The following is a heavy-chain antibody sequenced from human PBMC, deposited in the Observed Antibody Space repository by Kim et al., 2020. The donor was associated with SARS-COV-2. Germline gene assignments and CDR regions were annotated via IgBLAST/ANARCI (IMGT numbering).Heavy chain of an antibody. CDR3: AKVVGSGWYLWRSRGTFDY. J-gene: IGHJ4*02. Sequence: GGSLRLSCAASGFTFSSYAMSWVRQAPGKGLEWVSAISGSGGSTYYADSVKGRFTISRDNSKNTLYLQMNSLRAEDTAVYYCAKVVGSGWYLWRSRGTFDYWGQGTLVTVSS. D-gene: IGHD6-19*01. CDR1: GFTFSSYA. V-gene: IGHV3-23*01. CDR2: ISGSGGST.